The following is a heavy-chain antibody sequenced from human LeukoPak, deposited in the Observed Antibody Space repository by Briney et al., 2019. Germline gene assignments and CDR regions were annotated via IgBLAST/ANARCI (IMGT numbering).Heavy chain of an antibody. D-gene: IGHD3-10*01. CDR2: IYHSGTT. J-gene: IGHJ4*02. Sequence: SETLSLTCTVSGASSSDHYWNWIRQPPGKGLEWIGYIYHSGTTTYNPSLKSRVTMSVDTSKNQFSLKLSSVTAADTAVYYCARVSLVRGAPDYYFDYWGQGTLVTVSS. CDR1: GASSSDHY. V-gene: IGHV4-59*11. CDR3: ARVSLVRGAPDYYFDY.